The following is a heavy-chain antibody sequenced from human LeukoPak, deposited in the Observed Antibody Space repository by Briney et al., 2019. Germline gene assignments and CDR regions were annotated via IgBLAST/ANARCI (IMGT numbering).Heavy chain of an antibody. CDR3: TSLVVVVPAAIAQYYYGMDV. J-gene: IGHJ6*02. CDR2: IRSEANSYAT. V-gene: IGHV3-73*01. Sequence: GGSLKLSCAASGFTFSGSAMHWVRQATGKGLEWVGRIRSEANSYATAYAASVKGRFTISRDDSKNTAYLQMNSLKTEDTAVYYCTSLVVVVPAAIAQYYYGMDVWGQGTTVTVSS. D-gene: IGHD2-2*02. CDR1: GFTFSGSA.